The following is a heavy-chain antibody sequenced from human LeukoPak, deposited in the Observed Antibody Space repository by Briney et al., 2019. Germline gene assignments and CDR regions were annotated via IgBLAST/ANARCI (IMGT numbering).Heavy chain of an antibody. CDR2: IYYNGDT. Sequence: SETLSLTCIVSGGSTSGSGYYWAWIRRPPGKGLEWIGNIYYNGDTYYNPSLKSRLAISIDTSKNQFSLKLSSVTAADTAVYYCASQAALVTSYGIWGQGTMVTVSS. J-gene: IGHJ3*02. CDR3: ASQAALVTSYGI. V-gene: IGHV4-39*01. CDR1: GGSTSGSGYY. D-gene: IGHD3-9*01.